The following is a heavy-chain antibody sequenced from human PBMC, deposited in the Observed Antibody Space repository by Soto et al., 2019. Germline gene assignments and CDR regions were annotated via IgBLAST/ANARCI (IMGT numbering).Heavy chain of an antibody. D-gene: IGHD4-4*01. J-gene: IGHJ5*02. CDR3: ARDVIAPPNYFAP. V-gene: IGHV4-61*08. CDR2: VYYSGTT. Sequence: ETLSLTCTAAGGFIDSGDYYRCWIRQPPGKGLEWFGYVYYSGTTNYNPFLKSRVTLSLDKSKNTFYLQMNSVTAADTAVYYFARDVIAPPNYFAPWGQGTLVTAPQ. CDR1: GGFIDSGDYY.